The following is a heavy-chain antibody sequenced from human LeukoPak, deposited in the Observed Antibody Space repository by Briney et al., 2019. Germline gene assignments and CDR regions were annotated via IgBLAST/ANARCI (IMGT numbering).Heavy chain of an antibody. CDR1: GFTFTNAW. D-gene: IGHD3-10*01. Sequence: GGSLRLSCAASGFTFTNAWMSWVRQAPGKGLEWVGRIKSKGDGETIDNAAPVKGRFTMSRDDSKATLYLQMNSLKAEDTAVYYCTTDLGLTMIRGVIVYWGQGALVTVS. V-gene: IGHV3-15*01. J-gene: IGHJ4*02. CDR3: TTDLGLTMIRGVIVY. CDR2: IKSKGDGETI.